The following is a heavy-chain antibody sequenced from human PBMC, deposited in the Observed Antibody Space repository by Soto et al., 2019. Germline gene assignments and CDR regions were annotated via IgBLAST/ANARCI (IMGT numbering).Heavy chain of an antibody. Sequence: NPSETLSLTCTVSGGSISSSSYYWGWIRQPPGKGLEWIGSIYYSGSTYYNPSLKSRVTISVDTSKNQFSLKLSSVTAADTAVYYCASTGMTCSSTSCPDDYYYGMDVWGHGTTVTVSS. J-gene: IGHJ6*02. CDR2: IYYSGST. V-gene: IGHV4-39*01. CDR3: ASTGMTCSSTSCPDDYYYGMDV. D-gene: IGHD2-2*01. CDR1: GGSISSSSYY.